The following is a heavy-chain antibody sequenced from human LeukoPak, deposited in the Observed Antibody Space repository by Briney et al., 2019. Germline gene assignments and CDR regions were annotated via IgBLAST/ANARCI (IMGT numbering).Heavy chain of an antibody. V-gene: IGHV6-1*01. CDR3: AREDLWYFDL. Sequence: SQTLSLTCAISGDSVSSNSAAWNWIRQSPSRGLEWLGRTYYRSKSYTDHAVSGKSRITIYPDTSQNQFSLPLNSVTPEDTAVYFCAREDLWYFDLWGRGTLVTVSS. J-gene: IGHJ2*01. CDR1: GDSVSSNSAA. CDR2: TYYRSKSYT.